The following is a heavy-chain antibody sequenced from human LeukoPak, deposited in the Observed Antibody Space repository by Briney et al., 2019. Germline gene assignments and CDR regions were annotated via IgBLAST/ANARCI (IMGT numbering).Heavy chain of an antibody. CDR2: IYHTGST. J-gene: IGHJ4*02. D-gene: IGHD3-22*01. V-gene: IGHV4-38-2*01. Sequence: SETLSLTCAVSGYSSSSGYYWGWIRQPPGKGLEWVGNIYHTGSTYYNPSLKGRVTISGDTSKNQFSLKLSSVTAADTAVYYCARCQHYFDSSAYPRPYYFDYWGRGTLVTVSS. CDR1: GYSSSSGYY. CDR3: ARCQHYFDSSAYPRPYYFDY.